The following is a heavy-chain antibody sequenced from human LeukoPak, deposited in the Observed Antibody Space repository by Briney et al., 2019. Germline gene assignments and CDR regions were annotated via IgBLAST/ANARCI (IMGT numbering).Heavy chain of an antibody. J-gene: IGHJ4*02. CDR2: ISAYNGNT. D-gene: IGHD2-21*02. Sequence: ASVKASCKASGYTFTSYGISWVRQAPGQGLEWMGWISAYNGNTNYAQKLQGRVTMTTDTSTSTAYMELRSLRSDDTAVYYCARVRNGHYCGGDCYLFAYWGQGPLVTVSS. V-gene: IGHV1-18*01. CDR3: ARVRNGHYCGGDCYLFAY. CDR1: GYTFTSYG.